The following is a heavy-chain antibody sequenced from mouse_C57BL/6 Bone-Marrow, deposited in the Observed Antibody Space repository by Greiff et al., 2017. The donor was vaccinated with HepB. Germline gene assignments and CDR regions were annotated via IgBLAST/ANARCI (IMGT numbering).Heavy chain of an antibody. J-gene: IGHJ2*01. D-gene: IGHD2-4*01. CDR2: IDPENGDT. V-gene: IGHV14-4*01. CDR1: GFNIKDDY. CDR3: TTLDYDY. Sequence: EVKLQESGAELVRPGASVKLSCTASGFNIKDDYMHWVKQRPEQGLEWIGWIDPENGDTEYASKFQGKATITADTSSNTAYLQLSSLTSEDTAVYYCTTLDYDYWGQGTTLTVSS.